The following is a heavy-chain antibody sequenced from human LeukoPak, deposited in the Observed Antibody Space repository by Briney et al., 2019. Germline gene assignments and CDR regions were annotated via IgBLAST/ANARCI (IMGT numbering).Heavy chain of an antibody. CDR3: AGVKAGLLVDY. J-gene: IGHJ4*02. CDR2: INPGGSSI. Sequence: PGGSLRLSCAASGFTFSSYWMHWVRQVPGKGLVWVARINPGGSSITYADSVKGRFTISRDNSKNTLYLQMNSLRAEDTAVYYCAGVKAGLLVDYWGQGTLVTVSS. D-gene: IGHD4-23*01. V-gene: IGHV3-74*01. CDR1: GFTFSSYW.